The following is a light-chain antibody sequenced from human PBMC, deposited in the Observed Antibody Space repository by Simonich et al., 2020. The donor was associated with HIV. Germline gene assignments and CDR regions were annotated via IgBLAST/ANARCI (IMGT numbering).Light chain of an antibody. CDR1: QSVLYSSNNKNY. CDR2: WAS. Sequence: DIVMTQSPDSLAVSLGERATINCKSSQSVLYSSNNKNYLAWYQQKPGQPPKLLIYWASTRESGVPYRVSGSGSGTDFTLTISSLQAEDVAVYYCQQYYSTRTFGQGTKVEIK. V-gene: IGKV4-1*01. CDR3: QQYYSTRT. J-gene: IGKJ1*01.